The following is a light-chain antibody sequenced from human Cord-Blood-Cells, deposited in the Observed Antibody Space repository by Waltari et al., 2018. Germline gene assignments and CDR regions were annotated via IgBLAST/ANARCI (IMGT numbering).Light chain of an antibody. V-gene: IGKV1-5*01. CDR1: QSISSW. CDR2: DAS. Sequence: IKMTQSPSTLSASVGDRVTITCRASQSISSWLAWYQQKPGKAPKLLIYDASSLESGVPSRFSGSGSGTEFTLTISSLQPDDFATYYCQQYNSYSPYTFGQGTKLEIK. CDR3: QQYNSYSPYT. J-gene: IGKJ2*01.